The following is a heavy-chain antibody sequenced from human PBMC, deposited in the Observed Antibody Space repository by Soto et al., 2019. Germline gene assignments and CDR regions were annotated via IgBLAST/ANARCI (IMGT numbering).Heavy chain of an antibody. CDR2: IWYDGSNK. V-gene: IGHV3-33*01. CDR1: GFTFSSYG. CDR3: ARDDDSASFIDY. J-gene: IGHJ4*02. D-gene: IGHD6-6*01. Sequence: QVQLVESGGGVVQPGRSLRLSCAASGFTFSSYGIHWVRQAPGKGLEWVAVIWYDGSNKYYADSVKGRFTISRDNSKNTLYLQMNSLRAEDTAVYYCARDDDSASFIDYWGQGTLVTVSS.